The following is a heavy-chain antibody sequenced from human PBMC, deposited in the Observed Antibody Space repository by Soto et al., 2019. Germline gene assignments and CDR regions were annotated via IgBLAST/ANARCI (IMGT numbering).Heavy chain of an antibody. CDR2: INCNSGGT. D-gene: IGHD2-15*01. CDR1: GYTFTDYY. V-gene: IGHV1-2*02. J-gene: IGHJ4*02. Sequence: AASVKVSCKASGYTFTDYYMHWVRQAPGQGLEWMGWINCNSGGTNYAQKFQGRVTMTRDTSISTAYMDLSRLRYDDTAVYYCATWGILHGFDRWGQGTLVTVSS. CDR3: ATWGILHGFDR.